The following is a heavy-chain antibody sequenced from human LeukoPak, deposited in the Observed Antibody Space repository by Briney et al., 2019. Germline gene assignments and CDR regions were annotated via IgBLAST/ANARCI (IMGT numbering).Heavy chain of an antibody. CDR2: INPNSGGT. CDR1: GYTFTGYY. Sequence: ASVKVSCKASGYTFTGYYMHWVRQAPGQGLEWMGWINPNSGGTNYAQKFQGRVTMTRDTSISTAYMELSRLRSDGTAVYYCARGGYSGYDYPVYYFDYWGKGTLVSVS. J-gene: IGHJ4*02. V-gene: IGHV1-2*02. D-gene: IGHD5-12*01. CDR3: ARGGYSGYDYPVYYFDY.